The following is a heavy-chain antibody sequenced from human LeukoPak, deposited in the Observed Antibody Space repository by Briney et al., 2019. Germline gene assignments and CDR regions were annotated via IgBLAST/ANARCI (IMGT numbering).Heavy chain of an antibody. CDR1: GYSVTEVA. V-gene: IGHV1-24*01. CDR3: AAVPCDDYDFGWFDP. CDR2: FHPKDADM. Sequence: ASVKVSCKVSGYSVTEVAIHWVRQTPGEGLEWMGGFHPKDADMIYAQKFQDRVTMTEDRSTDTAYMELSSLTSEDTAVYYCAAVPCDDYDFGWFDPWGQGTLVTVSS. D-gene: IGHD3-3*01. J-gene: IGHJ5*02.